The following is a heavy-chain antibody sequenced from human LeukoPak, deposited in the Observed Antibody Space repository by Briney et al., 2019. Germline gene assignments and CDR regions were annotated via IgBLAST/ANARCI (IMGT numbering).Heavy chain of an antibody. V-gene: IGHV1-69*04. Sequence: SVKVSCKASGGTFSSYAIRWVRQAPGQGLEWMGRIIPILGIANYAQKFQGRVTITADKSTSTAYMELSSLRSEDTAVYYCAREGPYDPFDYWGQGTLVTVSS. CDR3: AREGPYDPFDY. J-gene: IGHJ4*02. CDR1: GGTFSSYA. CDR2: IIPILGIA. D-gene: IGHD3-3*01.